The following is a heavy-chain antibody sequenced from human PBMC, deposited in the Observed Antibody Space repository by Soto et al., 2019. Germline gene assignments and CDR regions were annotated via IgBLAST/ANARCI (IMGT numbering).Heavy chain of an antibody. V-gene: IGHV4-59*01. CDR1: GGSISSYY. CDR2: IYYSGST. CDR3: ARTLERRTYYYYYYMDV. J-gene: IGHJ6*03. D-gene: IGHD1-1*01. Sequence: SETLSLTCTVSGGSISSYYWSWIRQPPGKGLEWIGYIYYSGSTNYNPSLKSRVTISVDTSKNQFSLKLSSVTAADTAVYYCARTLERRTYYYYYYMDVWGKGTTVTVSS.